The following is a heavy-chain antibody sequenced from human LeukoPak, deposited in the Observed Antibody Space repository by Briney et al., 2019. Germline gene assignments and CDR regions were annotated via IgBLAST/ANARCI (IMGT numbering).Heavy chain of an antibody. CDR2: INPNSGGS. CDR1: GYTFTGYY. Sequence: ASVKVSCKASGYTFTGYYMHWVRQAPGQGLEWMGWINPNSGGSNYAQKFQGRVTMTRDTSISTAYMELSRLRSDDTAVYYCARVGATGTTSPFDYWGQGTLVTVSS. J-gene: IGHJ4*02. D-gene: IGHD1-1*01. CDR3: ARVGATGTTSPFDY. V-gene: IGHV1-2*02.